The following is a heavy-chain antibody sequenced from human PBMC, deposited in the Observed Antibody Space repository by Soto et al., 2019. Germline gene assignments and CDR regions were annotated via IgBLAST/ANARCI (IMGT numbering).Heavy chain of an antibody. CDR1: GFTFSTYS. V-gene: IGHV3-21*01. D-gene: IGHD2-15*01. CDR3: AREGGYCNGGGCRYFDY. Sequence: EVLLVESGGGLVKPGGSLRLSCAASGFTFSTYSMNWARQARGKGREWVSSINTASYIYYADSVKGRFTISRDDAKNSLYLQMNSLRDEDTAVYYCAREGGYCNGGGCRYFDYWGQGTLVTVSS. CDR2: INTASYI. J-gene: IGHJ4*02.